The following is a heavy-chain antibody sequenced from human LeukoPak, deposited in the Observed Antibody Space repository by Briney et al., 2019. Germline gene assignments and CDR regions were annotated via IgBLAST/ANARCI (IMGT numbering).Heavy chain of an antibody. Sequence: SVKVSCKASGYTFTSYGISWVRQAPGQGLEWMGGIIPIFGTANYAQKFQGRVTITTDESTSTAYMELSSLRSEDTAVYYCARAHIAPKTAVAFDIWGQGTMVTVSS. CDR3: ARAHIAPKTAVAFDI. CDR2: IIPIFGTA. CDR1: GYTFTSYG. J-gene: IGHJ3*02. D-gene: IGHD6-13*01. V-gene: IGHV1-69*05.